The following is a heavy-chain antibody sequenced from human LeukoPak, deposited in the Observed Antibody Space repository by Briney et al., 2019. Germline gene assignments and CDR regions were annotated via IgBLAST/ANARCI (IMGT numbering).Heavy chain of an antibody. CDR1: GCTFTNYA. J-gene: IGHJ6*02. Sequence: GASVKVSCKGSGCTFTNYAIHWVRQAPGQSLEWLGWINPGNGDAKYSQDFQGRVTINTDTSAATAYVELNSLTSEDTAVYYCARDRWHCRVNCDSVYYFALDVWGQGTTVTVSS. CDR3: ARDRWHCRVNCDSVYYFALDV. CDR2: INPGNGDA. D-gene: IGHD2-15*01. V-gene: IGHV1-3*01.